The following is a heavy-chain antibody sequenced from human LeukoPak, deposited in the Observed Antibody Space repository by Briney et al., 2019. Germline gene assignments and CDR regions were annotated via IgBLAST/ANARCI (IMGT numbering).Heavy chain of an antibody. CDR3: ASDITYCGGDCYPRGYFQH. V-gene: IGHV3-11*01. Sequence: PGGSLRLSCAASGFTFSDYFMSWIRQAPGKGLEWVSYISSSGSTIYYADSVKGRFTISRDNAKNSLYLQMNSLRAEDTAVYYCASDITYCGGDCYPRGYFQHWGQGTLVTVSS. CDR2: ISSSGSTI. CDR1: GFTFSDYF. D-gene: IGHD2-21*02. J-gene: IGHJ1*01.